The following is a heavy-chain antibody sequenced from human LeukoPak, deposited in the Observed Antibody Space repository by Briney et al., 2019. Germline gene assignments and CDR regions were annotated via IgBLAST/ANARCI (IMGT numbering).Heavy chain of an antibody. D-gene: IGHD3-22*01. V-gene: IGHV4-4*09. CDR3: ARLFDYYDSSGYRLHYYFDY. Sequence: PSETLSLTCTVSGGSISSYYWSWIRQPPGKGLEWIGYIYTSGSTNYNPSLKSRVTISVDTSKNQFSLKLSSVTAADTAVYYCARLFDYYDSSGYRLHYYFDYWGQGTLVTVSS. CDR1: GGSISSYY. J-gene: IGHJ4*02. CDR2: IYTSGST.